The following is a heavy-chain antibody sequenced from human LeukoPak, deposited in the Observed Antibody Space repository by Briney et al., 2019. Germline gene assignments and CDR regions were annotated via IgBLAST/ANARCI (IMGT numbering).Heavy chain of an antibody. J-gene: IGHJ5*02. CDR1: GYTFTSYG. D-gene: IGHD3-10*01. CDR3: ARASPPPLLWFGELEDGWFDP. V-gene: IGHV1-18*01. CDR2: ISAYNGNT. Sequence: GASVKVSCKASGYTFTSYGISWVRQAPGQGLEWMGWISAYNGNTNYAQKLQGRVTMTTDTSTSTAYMELRSLRSDDTAVYYCARASPPPLLWFGELEDGWFDPWGQGTLVTVSS.